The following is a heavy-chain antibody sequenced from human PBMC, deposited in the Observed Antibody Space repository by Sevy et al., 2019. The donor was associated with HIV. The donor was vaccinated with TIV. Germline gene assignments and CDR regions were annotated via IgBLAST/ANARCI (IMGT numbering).Heavy chain of an antibody. J-gene: IGHJ4*02. CDR1: GFTFRNYA. Sequence: GGSLRLSCAASGFTFRNYAIHWVRQAPGKGLEWVAVISHDGSNKYSADSVKGRFTISRDNSKNTLYLQMNSLRAEETAMYYCARDPTIYASGWYYFDYWGQGTLVTVSS. D-gene: IGHD6-19*01. V-gene: IGHV3-30*04. CDR3: ARDPTIYASGWYYFDY. CDR2: ISHDGSNK.